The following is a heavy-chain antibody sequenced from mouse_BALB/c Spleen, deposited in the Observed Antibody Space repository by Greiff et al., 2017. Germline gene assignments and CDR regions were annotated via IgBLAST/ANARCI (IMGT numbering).Heavy chain of an antibody. CDR2: IYPGDGDT. CDR3: ARCYRYDGGFDY. CDR1: GYAFSSSW. Sequence: VQLQQSGPELVKPGASVKISCKASGYAFSSSWMNWVKQRPGQGLEWIGRIYPGDGDTNYNGKFKGKATLTADKSSITAYMQLSSLTSVDSAVYFCARCYRYDGGFDYWGQGTTLTVSS. J-gene: IGHJ2*01. V-gene: IGHV1-82*01. D-gene: IGHD2-14*01.